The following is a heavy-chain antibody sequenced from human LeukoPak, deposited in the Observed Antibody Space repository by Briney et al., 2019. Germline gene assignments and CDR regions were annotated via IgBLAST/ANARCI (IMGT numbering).Heavy chain of an antibody. CDR3: VSSGNSYSGWHYYYMDV. CDR2: ISSSSSNI. D-gene: IGHD1-26*01. V-gene: IGHV3-48*01. CDR1: GFTLSSYS. Sequence: PGGSLRLSCAASGFTLSSYSMKWVRQATGKGGEWVSYISSSSSNIYYADSVKGRFTISTDNGKNSLYLQMNSLRAEDTAVYYCVSSGNSYSGWHYYYMDVWGKGTTVTVSS. J-gene: IGHJ6*03.